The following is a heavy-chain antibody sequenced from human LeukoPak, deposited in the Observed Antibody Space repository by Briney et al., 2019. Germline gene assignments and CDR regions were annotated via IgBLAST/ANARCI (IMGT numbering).Heavy chain of an antibody. CDR1: GYTFTGYY. Sequence: ASVKVSCKASGYTFTGYYMHWVRQAHGQGLEWMGWINPNSGGTNYAQKFQGRVTMTRDTSISTAYMELSRLRSDDTAVYYCARDQTITSSWYPADNWFDPWGQGTLVTVSS. CDR3: ARDQTITSSWYPADNWFDP. V-gene: IGHV1-2*02. J-gene: IGHJ5*02. D-gene: IGHD6-13*01. CDR2: INPNSGGT.